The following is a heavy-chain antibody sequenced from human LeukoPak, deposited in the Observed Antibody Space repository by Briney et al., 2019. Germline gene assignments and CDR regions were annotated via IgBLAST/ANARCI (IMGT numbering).Heavy chain of an antibody. D-gene: IGHD2-21*02. CDR1: GYSFTSYW. V-gene: IGHV5-51*01. CDR2: IYPGDSDT. J-gene: IGHJ3*02. CDR3: ARIYCGGDCYSGAFDI. Sequence: GESLKISCKGSGYSFTSYWIGWVRQMPGKGLEWMGIIYPGDSDTRYSPSFQGQVTISADKSISTVYLQWSSLKASDTAMYYCARIYCGGDCYSGAFDIWGQGTMVTVSS.